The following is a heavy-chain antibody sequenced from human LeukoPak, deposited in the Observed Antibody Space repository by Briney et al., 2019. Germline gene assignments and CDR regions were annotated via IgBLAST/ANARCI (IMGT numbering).Heavy chain of an antibody. D-gene: IGHD5-12*01. CDR1: GFTFSSFS. J-gene: IGHJ3*02. V-gene: IGHV3-21*01. Sequence: GGSLRLSCAASGFTFSSFSMNWVRQAPGKGLEWVSSISTSGTYTYYGDSVKGRFTISRDNAKNSLYLQMNSLRAEDTAMYYCARGSGYEHSRGGAFDIWGQGTMVTVSS. CDR2: ISTSGTYT. CDR3: ARGSGYEHSRGGAFDI.